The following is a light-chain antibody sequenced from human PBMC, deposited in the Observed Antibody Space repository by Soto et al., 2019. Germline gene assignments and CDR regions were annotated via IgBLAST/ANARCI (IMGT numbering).Light chain of an antibody. CDR3: QQYNSYLWT. V-gene: IGKV1-5*03. CDR1: QSISSW. J-gene: IGKJ1*01. CDR2: KAS. Sequence: DRVTILCRASQSISSWLAWDQQKPGKAPKLLIYKASTLKRGVPSRFSGSGSWKEFTLTINNLQPDDFATYYCQQYNSYLWTFGQGTKVDIK.